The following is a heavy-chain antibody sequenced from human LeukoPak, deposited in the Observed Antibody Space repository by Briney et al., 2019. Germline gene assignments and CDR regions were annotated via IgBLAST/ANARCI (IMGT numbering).Heavy chain of an antibody. D-gene: IGHD6-13*01. J-gene: IGHJ4*02. CDR3: ARGASYTPGIGKY. V-gene: IGHV3-21*01. Sequence: GGSLRLSCAASGFTFSSYSMNWVRQAPGKGLEWVSSISSSSSYIYYADSVKGRFTISRDNAKNSLYLQMNSLRGEDTAVYYCARGASYTPGIGKYWGQGTLVTVSS. CDR2: ISSSSSYI. CDR1: GFTFSSYS.